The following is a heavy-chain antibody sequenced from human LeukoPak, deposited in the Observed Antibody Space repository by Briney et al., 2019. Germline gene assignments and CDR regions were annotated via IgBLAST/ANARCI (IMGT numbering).Heavy chain of an antibody. V-gene: IGHV4-39*01. D-gene: IGHD6-6*01. CDR1: GGSISSSSYY. J-gene: IGHJ4*02. CDR2: IYYSGST. CDR3: ARREGIAARPPYFDY. Sequence: SETLSLTCTVSGGSISSSSYYWGWIPQPPGKGLGWIGSIYYSGSTYYNPSLKSRVTISVDTSKNQFSLKLSSVTAADTAVYYCARREGIAARPPYFDYWGQGTLVTVSS.